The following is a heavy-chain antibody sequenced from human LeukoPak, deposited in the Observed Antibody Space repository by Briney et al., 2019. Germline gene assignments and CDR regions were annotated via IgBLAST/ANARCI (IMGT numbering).Heavy chain of an antibody. Sequence: GGSLRLSCAASGFTFSTYAMSWVRQAPGKGLEWVSAMSGSGGSTKYADSVKGRFTISRDDSKNTLYLQMNSLRAEDTAVYYCAKDGYTSSLNHPGAAEFDYWGPGTLVTVSS. V-gene: IGHV3-23*01. CDR3: AKDGYTSSLNHPGAAEFDY. CDR1: GFTFSTYA. CDR2: MSGSGGST. J-gene: IGHJ4*02. D-gene: IGHD6-6*01.